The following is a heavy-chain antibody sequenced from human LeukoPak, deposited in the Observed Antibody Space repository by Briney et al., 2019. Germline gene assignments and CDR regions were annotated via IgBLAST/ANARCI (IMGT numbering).Heavy chain of an antibody. D-gene: IGHD3-9*01. CDR2: IYTSGST. Sequence: SQTLSLTCTVSGGSIGSGSYYWSWIRQPAGKGLEWTGRIYTSGSTNYNPSLKSRVTISVDTSKNQFSLKLSSVTAADTAVYYCASEYYDILTGYYGEVDYWGQGTLVTVSS. CDR1: GGSIGSGSYY. J-gene: IGHJ4*02. V-gene: IGHV4-61*02. CDR3: ASEYYDILTGYYGEVDY.